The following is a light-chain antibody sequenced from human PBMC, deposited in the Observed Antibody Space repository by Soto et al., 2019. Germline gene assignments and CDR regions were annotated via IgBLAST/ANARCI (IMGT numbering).Light chain of an antibody. CDR1: SSGVGAYNY. CDR3: TSYTSTSTYV. V-gene: IGLV2-14*01. Sequence: QSVLTQPASVSGPPGQSITISCTGTSSGVGAYNYVSWYQHHPGKAPRLVIYDVTNRPSGMSDRFSGSKSGNTASLTISGLLAEDEADYYCTSYTSTSTYVFGTGTKVTVL. CDR2: DVT. J-gene: IGLJ1*01.